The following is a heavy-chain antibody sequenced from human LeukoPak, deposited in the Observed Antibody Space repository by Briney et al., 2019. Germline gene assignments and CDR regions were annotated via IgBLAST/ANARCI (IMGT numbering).Heavy chain of an antibody. CDR1: VYSFTGYY. Sequence: ASVKVSCKASVYSFTGYYMHWVRQAPRQGLEWMGWINPHSGGTKNEQKFQGRVTMTRDTSISTAYMELSRLRSDDTAVYYCARGLLSSRYGSGVVGYYYYMDVWGKGTTVTVSS. J-gene: IGHJ6*03. CDR2: INPHSGGT. V-gene: IGHV1-2*02. CDR3: ARGLLSSRYGSGVVGYYYYMDV. D-gene: IGHD6-19*01.